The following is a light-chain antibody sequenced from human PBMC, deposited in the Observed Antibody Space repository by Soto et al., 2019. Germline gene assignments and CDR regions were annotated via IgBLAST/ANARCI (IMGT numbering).Light chain of an antibody. J-gene: IGLJ2*01. CDR1: SSDVGDYNY. Sequence: QPVLTQPASVSGSPGQSITISCTGTSSDVGDYNYVSWYQHHPGKAPKLLIYDVSNRPSGVSNRFSASKSGNTASLTISGLQAEDEADYYCSSYTSSSTLVVFGGGTKLTVL. V-gene: IGLV2-14*03. CDR3: SSYTSSSTLVV. CDR2: DVS.